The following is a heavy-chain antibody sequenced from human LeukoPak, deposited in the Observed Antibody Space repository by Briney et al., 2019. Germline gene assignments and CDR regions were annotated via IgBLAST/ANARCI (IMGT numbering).Heavy chain of an antibody. J-gene: IGHJ4*02. CDR2: ISGSGGST. V-gene: IGHV3-23*01. D-gene: IGHD3-9*01. Sequence: GGSLRLSCAASGFTFSSYAMSWVRQAPGKGLEWVSAISGSGGSTYYADSVKGRFTISRDNSKNTLYLRMNSLRAEDTAVYYCARERPNGYYDILTGYQYYFDYWGQGTLVTVSS. CDR3: ARERPNGYYDILTGYQYYFDY. CDR1: GFTFSSYA.